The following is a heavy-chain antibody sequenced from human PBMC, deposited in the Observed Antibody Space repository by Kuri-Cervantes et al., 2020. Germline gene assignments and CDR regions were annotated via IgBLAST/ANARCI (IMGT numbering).Heavy chain of an antibody. J-gene: IGHJ3*02. Sequence: LRLSCAISGDTISSNSAAWNWIRQSPSRGLEWLGSTYYRSRWYNYYSVSVKIRISINPDTSKNQFSLQLNSVIPEDTAVYCCAGRSTRISWKTFDIWGQGTMVTVSS. D-gene: IGHD2-2*01. CDR2: TYYRSRWYN. V-gene: IGHV6-1*01. CDR3: AGRSTRISWKTFDI. CDR1: GDTISSNSAA.